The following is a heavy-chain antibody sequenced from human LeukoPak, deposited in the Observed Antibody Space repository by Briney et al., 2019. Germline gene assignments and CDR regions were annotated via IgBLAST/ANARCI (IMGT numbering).Heavy chain of an antibody. CDR3: ARTNYDFWSGYPLGVDP. CDR2: IIPILGIA. Sequence: ASVKVSCKASGYTFTSYGISWVRQAPGQGLEWMGRIIPILGIANYAQKFQGRVTITADKSTSTAYMELSSLRSEDTAVYYCARTNYDFWSGYPLGVDPWGQGTLVNVSS. D-gene: IGHD3-3*01. CDR1: GYTFTSYG. J-gene: IGHJ5*02. V-gene: IGHV1-69*04.